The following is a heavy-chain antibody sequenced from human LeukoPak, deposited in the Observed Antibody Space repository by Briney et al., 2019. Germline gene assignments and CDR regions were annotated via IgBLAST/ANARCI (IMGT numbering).Heavy chain of an antibody. CDR1: GFTFSPHY. CDR3: GDLGRAGLDH. D-gene: IGHD2-21*01. Sequence: QSGGSLRLTCAASGFTFSPHYMDWVRQSPGQGLEWVGLIKNKADGYTTIYAASVKGRFTISRDDSKNSVYLQMDSLKTEDTAVYYCGDLGRAGLDHWGQGTLVTVSS. J-gene: IGHJ4*02. V-gene: IGHV3-72*01. CDR2: IKNKADGYTT.